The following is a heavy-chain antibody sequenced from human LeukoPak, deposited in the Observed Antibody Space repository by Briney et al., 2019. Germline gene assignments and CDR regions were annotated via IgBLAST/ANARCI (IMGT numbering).Heavy chain of an antibody. D-gene: IGHD3-10*01. CDR2: IYPGDTDT. V-gene: IGHV5-51*01. Sequence: GESLKISCKGSGYSFTSYWIGWVRQMPGKGLEWMGIIYPGDTDTRYSPSFQGQVTISADKSISTAYLRWSSLKASDTAMYYCARRGERITMVRGVLADAFDIWGQGTMVTVSS. CDR3: ARRGERITMVRGVLADAFDI. J-gene: IGHJ3*02. CDR1: GYSFTSYW.